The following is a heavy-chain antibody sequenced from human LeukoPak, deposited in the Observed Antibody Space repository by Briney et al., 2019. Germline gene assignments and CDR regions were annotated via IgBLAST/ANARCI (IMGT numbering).Heavy chain of an antibody. D-gene: IGHD2-2*01. CDR2: IYSGGST. J-gene: IGHJ4*02. CDR3: ARQVVPAAEFDY. CDR1: GFTVSSNY. V-gene: IGHV3-66*02. Sequence: GGSLRLSCAASGFTVSSNYMSWVRQAPGKGLEWVSVIYSGGSTYYADSVKGRFTISSDNSKNALYLQMNSLRAEDTAVYYCARQVVPAAEFDYWGQGTLVTVSS.